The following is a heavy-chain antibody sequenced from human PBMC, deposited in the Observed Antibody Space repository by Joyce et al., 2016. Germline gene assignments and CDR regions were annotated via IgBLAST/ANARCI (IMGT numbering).Heavy chain of an antibody. CDR3: EIGGNHIDH. Sequence: QVQVVESGGGVVQPGRSLRLSCAASGFTFSSYGMHWVRQAPGKGLEWVATISINGTKTYYADSVKGRFTISRENSKNTLDLEMNSLRTEDTAVYYCEIGGNHIDHWGQGTLVTVSS. CDR1: GFTFSSYG. CDR2: ISINGTKT. V-gene: IGHV3-30*03. J-gene: IGHJ4*02. D-gene: IGHD2-15*01.